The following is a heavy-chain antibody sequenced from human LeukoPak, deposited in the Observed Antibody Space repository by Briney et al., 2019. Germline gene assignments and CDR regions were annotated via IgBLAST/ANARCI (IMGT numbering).Heavy chain of an antibody. CDR1: GFTFSSYG. V-gene: IGHV3-23*01. D-gene: IGHD3-10*01. J-gene: IGHJ6*03. CDR2: ISGSGGST. CDR3: ARRGLASYYYGSGKKNYYYYYMDV. Sequence: PGGSLRLSCAASGFTFSSYGMSWVRQAPGKGLEWVSAISGSGGSTYYADSVKGRFTISRDNSKNTLYLQMNSLRAEDTAVYYCARRGLASYYYGSGKKNYYYYYMDVWGKGTTVTISS.